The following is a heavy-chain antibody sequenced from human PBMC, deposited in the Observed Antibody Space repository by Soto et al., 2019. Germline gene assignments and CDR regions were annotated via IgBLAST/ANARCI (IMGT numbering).Heavy chain of an antibody. Sequence: SETLSLTCSVSGGSISRSSYFWGWIRQPPGKGLEWIGSIYYSGSTYYNPSLKSRVTVSVDTTKNQFSLKLTSVTAADTAVYYCARHTPAISISDHWGQGTLVTVSS. D-gene: IGHD2-15*01. V-gene: IGHV4-39*01. CDR3: ARHTPAISISDH. CDR1: GGSISRSSYF. CDR2: IYYSGST. J-gene: IGHJ4*02.